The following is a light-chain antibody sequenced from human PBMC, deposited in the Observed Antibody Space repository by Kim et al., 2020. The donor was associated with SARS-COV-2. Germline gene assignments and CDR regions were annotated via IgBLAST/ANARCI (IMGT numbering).Light chain of an antibody. CDR2: GAS. V-gene: IGKV3-15*01. CDR3: QHYNDWPSLT. Sequence: SPGERATLSCRASQSVSHNLAWYQQKPGQAPRLLIHGASTRATGIPGRFSGSGSGTEFTLTISNLQSEDFAVYYCQHYNDWPSLTFGGGTKVDIK. J-gene: IGKJ4*01. CDR1: QSVSHN.